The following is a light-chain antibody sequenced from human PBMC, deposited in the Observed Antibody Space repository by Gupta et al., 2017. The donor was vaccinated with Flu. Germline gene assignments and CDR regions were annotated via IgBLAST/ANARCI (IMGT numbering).Light chain of an antibody. CDR1: RSDVGDYNY. CDR3: CSYTSTRTVV. Sequence: RSDVGDYNYVSWYQQDPGKAPKLLIYEVTNRPSGVSNRFSGSKSGNTASLTISGLQAEDESDYYFCSYTSTRTVVFGGGTKLTVL. V-gene: IGLV2-14*01. J-gene: IGLJ3*02. CDR2: EVT.